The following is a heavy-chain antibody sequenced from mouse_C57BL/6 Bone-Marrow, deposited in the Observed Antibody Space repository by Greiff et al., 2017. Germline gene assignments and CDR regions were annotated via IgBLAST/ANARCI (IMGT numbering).Heavy chain of an antibody. J-gene: IGHJ3*01. Sequence: EVQLVESGGGLVQPGGSLKLSCAASGFTFSDYYMYWVRQTPEKRLEWVAYISNGGGSTYYPDTVKGRFTISRDNAKNTLYLQMSRLKSEDTAMYYCARQGGYGFAYWGQGTLVTVSA. D-gene: IGHD2-2*01. CDR1: GFTFSDYY. CDR3: ARQGGYGFAY. CDR2: ISNGGGST. V-gene: IGHV5-12*01.